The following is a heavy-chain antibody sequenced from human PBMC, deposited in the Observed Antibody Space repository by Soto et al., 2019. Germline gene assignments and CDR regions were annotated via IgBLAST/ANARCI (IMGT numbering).Heavy chain of an antibody. CDR2: IIPMFGTA. J-gene: IGHJ4*02. Sequence: SVKVSCKASGGTFSSYATSWVRQAPGQGLEWMGRIIPMFGTANYAQKFQGRVTITADESTTTAYMELSSLRSEDTAVYYCATSPRYSNYVRDVYWGQGTLVTVSS. CDR3: ATSPRYSNYVRDVY. CDR1: GGTFSSYA. D-gene: IGHD4-4*01. V-gene: IGHV1-69*13.